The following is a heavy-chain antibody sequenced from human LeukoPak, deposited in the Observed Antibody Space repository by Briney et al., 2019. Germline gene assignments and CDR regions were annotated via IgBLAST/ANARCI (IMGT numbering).Heavy chain of an antibody. V-gene: IGHV3-21*01. CDR2: ISSSSIYI. CDR1: GASISATTHY. Sequence: PSETLSLTCTVSGASISATTHYWGWVRQPPGKGLEWVSSISSSSIYIYYADSVKGRFTISRDNAKNSLYLQMNSLRDKDTAVYYCVRESSYAFNIWGQGTMVTVPS. J-gene: IGHJ3*02. CDR3: VRESSYAFNI.